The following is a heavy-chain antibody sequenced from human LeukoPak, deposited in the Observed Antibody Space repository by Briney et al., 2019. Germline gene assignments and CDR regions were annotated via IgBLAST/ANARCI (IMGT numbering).Heavy chain of an antibody. J-gene: IGHJ3*02. D-gene: IGHD1-1*01. CDR2: ISGSSNYI. Sequence: GGSLRLSCAVSGFTFSDYSINWVRQAPGKGLEWVSYISGSSNYIYYADSVKGRFTISRDNSKNTLYLQMNSLRAEDTAVYYCAKSRRDLYDAFDIWGQGTMVTVSS. CDR1: GFTFSDYS. CDR3: AKSRRDLYDAFDI. V-gene: IGHV3-21*04.